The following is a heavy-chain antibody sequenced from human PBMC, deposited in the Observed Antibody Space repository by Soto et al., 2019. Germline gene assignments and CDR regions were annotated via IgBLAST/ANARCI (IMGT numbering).Heavy chain of an antibody. Sequence: XTLSLPCTVSGGSLSSYYWSWIRQPPGKGLEWIGYIYYSGSTNYNPSLKSRVTISVDTSKNQFSLKLSSVTPADTAVYYCARNRVVGATKSWFDPCGPGTLATV. V-gene: IGHV4-59*01. CDR2: IYYSGST. CDR3: ARNRVVGATKSWFDP. J-gene: IGHJ5*02. D-gene: IGHD1-26*01. CDR1: GGSLSSYY.